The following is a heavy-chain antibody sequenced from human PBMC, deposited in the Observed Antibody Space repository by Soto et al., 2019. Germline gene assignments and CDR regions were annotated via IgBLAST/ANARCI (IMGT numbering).Heavy chain of an antibody. CDR3: AKNSAPISMQRVVIEH. V-gene: IGHV3-30*18. J-gene: IGHJ4*02. CDR2: ISYNGKEK. CDR1: EFAFANFG. Sequence: QVQLVESEGGVAQPGESLGLSCKAAEFAFANFGMHWVRQAPGKGLEWVAGISYNGKEKYYGESVTGRFTISRDNSKNTLYLQLNNFIPEDTALYYCAKNSAPISMQRVVIEHLGQGTLVTVSS. D-gene: IGHD3-10*01.